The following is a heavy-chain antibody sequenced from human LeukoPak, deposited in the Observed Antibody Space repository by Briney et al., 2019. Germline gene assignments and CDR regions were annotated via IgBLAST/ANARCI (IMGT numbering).Heavy chain of an antibody. V-gene: IGHV4-59*01. J-gene: IGHJ5*02. CDR1: GYFISTGYY. Sequence: PSETLSLTCSVSGYFISTGYYWGWIRQPPGQGLEFIGYIYYNGRADYNPSLKSRVTMSVDTSKNQFSLKLTSVTAADTAVYFCARGDYSDSQRFDPWGQGILVTVSS. D-gene: IGHD3-22*01. CDR3: ARGDYSDSQRFDP. CDR2: IYYNGRA.